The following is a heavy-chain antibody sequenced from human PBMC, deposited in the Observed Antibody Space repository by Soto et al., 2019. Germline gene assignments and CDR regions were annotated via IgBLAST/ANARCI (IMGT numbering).Heavy chain of an antibody. D-gene: IGHD6-6*01. J-gene: IGHJ4*02. CDR2: IIPILGIA. V-gene: IGHV1-69*04. CDR1: GGTFSSYT. CDR3: ARDEMGAARRTLGFDY. Sequence: ASVKVSCKASGGTFSSYTISWVRQAPGQGLEWMGRIIPILGIANYVQKFQGRVTITADKSTSTAYMELSSLRSEDTAVYYCARDEMGAARRTLGFDYWGQGTLVTVSS.